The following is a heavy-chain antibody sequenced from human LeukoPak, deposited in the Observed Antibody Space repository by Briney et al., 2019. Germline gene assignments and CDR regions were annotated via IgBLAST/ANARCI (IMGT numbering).Heavy chain of an antibody. J-gene: IGHJ4*02. CDR1: GFTVSSHD. CDR2: IYMGGTT. D-gene: IGHD3-16*01. V-gene: IGHV3-53*04. CDR3: ARVGDEVAYTRGYLDH. Sequence: GGSLRLSCAASGFTVSSHDMSWVRQPPGKGLEWVSVIYMGGTTYYADSVKGRFTISRHISKNMLHLQMNSLRAEDTAVYYCARVGDEVAYTRGYLDHWGQGTLVTVSS.